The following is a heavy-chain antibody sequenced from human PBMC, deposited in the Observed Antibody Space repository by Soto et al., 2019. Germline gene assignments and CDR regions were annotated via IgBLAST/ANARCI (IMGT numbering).Heavy chain of an antibody. CDR3: ARSRIAAAGSDY. CDR1: GYTFTRYD. CDR2: MNPNSGNT. D-gene: IGHD6-13*01. J-gene: IGHJ4*02. Sequence: QVQLVQSGAEVKKPGASVKVSCKASGYTFTRYDINWVRQATGQGLEWMGWMNPNSGNTGYAQKFQGRVTMTRNTSISTAYMELSSLRSEDTAVYYCARSRIAAAGSDYWGQGTLVTVSS. V-gene: IGHV1-8*01.